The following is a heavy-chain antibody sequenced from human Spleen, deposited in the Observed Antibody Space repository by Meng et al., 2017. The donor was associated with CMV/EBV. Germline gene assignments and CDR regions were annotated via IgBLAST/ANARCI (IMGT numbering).Heavy chain of an antibody. CDR2: INPSSGST. D-gene: IGHD2-15*01. V-gene: IGHV1-46*03. CDR1: GYTFTSSY. Sequence: ASVKVSCKASGYTFTSSYIHWVRQAPGQGLEWMGIINPSSGSTIYAQKFQGRVTMAGDTSTGTVFMELGSLRSDDTAVYYCARSSRTHYFDYWARDRWSPSPQ. J-gene: IGHJ4*02. CDR3: ARSSRTHYFDY.